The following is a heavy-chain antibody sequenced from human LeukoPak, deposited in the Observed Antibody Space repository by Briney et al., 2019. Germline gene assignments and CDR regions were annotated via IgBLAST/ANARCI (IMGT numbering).Heavy chain of an antibody. V-gene: IGHV4-59*01. D-gene: IGHD3-22*01. Sequence: SETLSLTCTVSGGSISSYYWSWIRQPPGKGLEWIGYICYSGSTNYNPSLKSRVTISVDTSKNQFSLKLSSVTAADTAVYYCARYTPYYYYDSSGYPKPWFDPWGQGTLVTVSS. CDR1: GGSISSYY. J-gene: IGHJ5*02. CDR2: ICYSGST. CDR3: ARYTPYYYYDSSGYPKPWFDP.